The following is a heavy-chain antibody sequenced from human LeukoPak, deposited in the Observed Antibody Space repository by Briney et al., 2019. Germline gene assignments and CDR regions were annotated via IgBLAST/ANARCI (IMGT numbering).Heavy chain of an antibody. CDR1: GFTFDDYA. CDR2: ISWNSGSI. J-gene: IGHJ3*02. CDR3: AKVIRIVVVTDAFDI. V-gene: IGHV3-9*01. Sequence: PGGSLRLSCAASGFTFDDYAMHWVRQAPGKGLEWVSGISWNSGSIGYADSVKGRFTISRDNAKNSLYLQMNSLRAEDTALYYCAKVIRIVVVTDAFDIWGQGTMVTVSS. D-gene: IGHD3-22*01.